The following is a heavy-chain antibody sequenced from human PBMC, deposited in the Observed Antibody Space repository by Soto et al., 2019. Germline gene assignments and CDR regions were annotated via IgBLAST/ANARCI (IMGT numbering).Heavy chain of an antibody. V-gene: IGHV2-26*01. Sequence: HVTLKESGHALVERTDTLTLTCTVSGFSLPTGKMGVSWIRQPPGKALEWLAHIFSDNERSYSTSLQGRLTISKDTPSSQVVLSMTNVDPVDTATYYGALMNYDSYQVYSPMDVWGQGTTVTVSS. J-gene: IGHJ6*02. CDR3: ALMNYDSYQVYSPMDV. CDR1: GFSLPTGKMG. D-gene: IGHD2-15*01. CDR2: IFSDNER.